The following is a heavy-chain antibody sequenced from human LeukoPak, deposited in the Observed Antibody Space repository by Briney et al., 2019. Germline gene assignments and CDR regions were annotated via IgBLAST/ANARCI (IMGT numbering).Heavy chain of an antibody. CDR2: IYGNGRA. J-gene: IGHJ6*02. D-gene: IGHD6-19*01. CDR3: ARTPVAGTHWDGFDV. V-gene: IGHV4-61*02. CDR1: GGSISNGRYY. Sequence: SETLSLTCTVSGGSISNGRYYWSWIRQPAGEGLEWIGRIYGNGRANYNPSLKSRGTISVDTSKAEFSLKLTSVTAADTAVYYCARTPVAGTHWDGFDVWGQGTTVTVSS.